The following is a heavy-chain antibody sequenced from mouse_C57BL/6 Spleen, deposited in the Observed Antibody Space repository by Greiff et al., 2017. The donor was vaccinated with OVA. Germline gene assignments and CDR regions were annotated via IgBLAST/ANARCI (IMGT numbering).Heavy chain of an antibody. V-gene: IGHV5-17*01. CDR3: ARRGTGGYFDY. CDR2: ISGGSTPI. D-gene: IGHD3-3*01. CDR1: GFTFSDYG. J-gene: IGHJ2*01. Sequence: EVKLQESGGGLVKPGGSLKLSCAASGFTFSDYGMHWVRQAPEQGLEWVAYISGGSTPIYYADTLKGRFTISRDNAKNTLFLQMTSLRSEDTAMYYCARRGTGGYFDYWGQGTTLTVSS.